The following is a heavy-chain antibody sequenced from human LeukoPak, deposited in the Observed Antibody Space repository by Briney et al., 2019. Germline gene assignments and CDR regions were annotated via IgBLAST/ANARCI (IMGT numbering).Heavy chain of an antibody. CDR3: ARLRSSSWYSVDY. CDR1: GYTFPYYW. D-gene: IGHD6-13*01. Sequence: GESLKISCKGSGYTFPYYWIAWVRQMPGKGLEWMGIIYPDYSDTRYSPSFQGLVTLSTDKSIPTAYPQWSSLKASDTAMYYWARLRSSSWYSVDYWGQGTLVTVSS. CDR2: IYPDYSDT. J-gene: IGHJ4*02. V-gene: IGHV5-51*01.